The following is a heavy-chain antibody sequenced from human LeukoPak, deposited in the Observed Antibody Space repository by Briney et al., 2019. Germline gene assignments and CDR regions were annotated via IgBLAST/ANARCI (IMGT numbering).Heavy chain of an antibody. Sequence: GGSLRLSCAASGFTFSSYAMSWVRQAPGKGLEWVSAISGSGGSTYYADSVKGRFTISRDNAKNSLYLQMNSLRGEDTAVYYCARDKLDGDSRFDYWGQGTLVTVSS. J-gene: IGHJ4*02. CDR3: ARDKLDGDSRFDY. D-gene: IGHD4-17*01. V-gene: IGHV3-23*01. CDR2: ISGSGGST. CDR1: GFTFSSYA.